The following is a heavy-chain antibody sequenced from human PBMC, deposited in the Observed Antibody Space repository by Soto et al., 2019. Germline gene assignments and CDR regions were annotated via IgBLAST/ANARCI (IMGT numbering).Heavy chain of an antibody. CDR3: ARALLRFLEWLGDY. D-gene: IGHD3-3*01. Sequence: PGGSLRLSCAASGFTFSSYSMNWVRQAPGKGLEWVAYISSSSSTIYYADSVKGRFTISRDNAKNTLYLQMNSLRAEDTAVYYCARALLRFLEWLGDYWGQGTLVTVSS. CDR2: ISSSSSTI. J-gene: IGHJ4*02. V-gene: IGHV3-48*01. CDR1: GFTFSSYS.